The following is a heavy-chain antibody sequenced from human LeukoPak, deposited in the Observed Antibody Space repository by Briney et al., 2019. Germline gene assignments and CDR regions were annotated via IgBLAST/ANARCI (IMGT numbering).Heavy chain of an antibody. CDR3: AKGDEYAGATPPADY. J-gene: IGHJ4*02. CDR2: ISGGGST. CDR1: GFTFSSYA. D-gene: IGHD2-2*01. Sequence: GGSLRLSCTASGFTFSSYAMSWVRQAPGKGLEWVSVISGGGSTYYADSVKGRFTISRDNSKNTLYLQMNSLRAEDTAVYYCAKGDEYAGATPPADYWGQGILVTVSS. V-gene: IGHV3-23*01.